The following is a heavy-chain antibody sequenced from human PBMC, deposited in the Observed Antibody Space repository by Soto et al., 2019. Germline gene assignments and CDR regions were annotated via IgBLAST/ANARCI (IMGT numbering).Heavy chain of an antibody. CDR1: GGTFSSYA. J-gene: IGHJ5*02. CDR3: ARDVYDILTGYYGPRWFDP. V-gene: IGHV1-69*13. Sequence: VKVSCKASGGTFSSYAISWVRQAPGQGLEWMGGIIPIFGTANYAQKFQGRVTITADESTSTAYIELSSLRSEDTAVYYCARDVYDILTGYYGPRWFDPWGQGTLVTVSS. D-gene: IGHD3-9*01. CDR2: IIPIFGTA.